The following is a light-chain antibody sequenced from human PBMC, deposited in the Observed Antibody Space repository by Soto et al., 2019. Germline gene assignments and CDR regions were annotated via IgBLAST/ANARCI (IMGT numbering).Light chain of an antibody. CDR3: QQRSNFIT. CDR1: QSVSSY. V-gene: IGKV3-11*01. J-gene: IGKJ5*01. CDR2: DAS. Sequence: EIVLTQSPGTLSLSPGERATLSCRASQSVSSYLAWYQQKPGQAPRLLIYDASNRATGIPARFSGSGSGTDFTLTISSLESEDFAVYYCQQRSNFITFGKGTRLEI.